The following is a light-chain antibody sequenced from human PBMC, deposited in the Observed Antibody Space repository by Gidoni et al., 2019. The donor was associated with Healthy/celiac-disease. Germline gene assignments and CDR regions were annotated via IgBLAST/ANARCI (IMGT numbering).Light chain of an antibody. CDR3: QSYDSSLSGWV. V-gene: IGLV1-40*01. J-gene: IGLJ3*02. Sequence: QSVLTQPPSGSGAPGPRVTISCTGSSPNIGAGYDVHWYQQLPGTAPKLLIYGNSNRPSGVPDRFSGSKSGTSASLAITGLQAEDEADYYCQSYDSSLSGWVFGGGTKLTVL. CDR2: GNS. CDR1: SPNIGAGYD.